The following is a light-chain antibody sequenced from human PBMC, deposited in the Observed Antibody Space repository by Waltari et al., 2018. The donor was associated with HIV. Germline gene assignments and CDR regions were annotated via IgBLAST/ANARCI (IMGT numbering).Light chain of an antibody. CDR2: GAS. CDR3: QQYGRSPWT. V-gene: IGKV3-20*01. Sequence: EIMLTQSPGTLSLSPGERATLSCRASQSVTSSYLAWYQQKPGQAPRLLINGASSRATGSPDRFSGSGSGTDFTLTISRLEPEDFAVYYCQQYGRSPWTFGQGTKVEVK. CDR1: QSVTSSY. J-gene: IGKJ1*01.